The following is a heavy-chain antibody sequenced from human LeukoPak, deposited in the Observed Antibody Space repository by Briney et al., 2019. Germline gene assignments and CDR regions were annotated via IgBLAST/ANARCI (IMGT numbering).Heavy chain of an antibody. CDR3: AASGYSNPDY. D-gene: IGHD4-11*01. CDR1: GFTFSIYA. J-gene: IGHJ4*02. CDR2: ISASDSRP. Sequence: GGSLRLSCAASGFTFSIYAMSWVRQAPGKGLEWVSAISASDSRPYYADSVEGRFTISRDNSKNTLYLQMNSLRAEDTAMYYCAASGYSNPDYWGQGTLVTVSS. V-gene: IGHV3-23*01.